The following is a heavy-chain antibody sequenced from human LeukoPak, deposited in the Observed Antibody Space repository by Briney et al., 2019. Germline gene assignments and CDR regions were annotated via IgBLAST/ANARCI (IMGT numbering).Heavy chain of an antibody. CDR2: INSVSSHI. V-gene: IGHV3-21*01. Sequence: GGSLRLSCAASGFSLTSSARNWVRQAPGKGLEWVSSINSVSSHIYYANSVRGRFTISRDNAKNSLYLQMSSLTAEDTAVYYCTRDPTYYLRYGYFDFWGQGVLVTVSS. CDR1: GFSLTSSA. J-gene: IGHJ4*02. D-gene: IGHD3-9*01. CDR3: TRDPTYYLRYGYFDF.